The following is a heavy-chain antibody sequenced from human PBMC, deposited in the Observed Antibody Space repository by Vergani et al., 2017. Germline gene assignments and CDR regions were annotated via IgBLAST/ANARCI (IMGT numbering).Heavy chain of an antibody. V-gene: IGHV4-59*01. D-gene: IGHD1-26*01. CDR2: IYYSGST. CDR1: GGSISSYY. Sequence: QVQLQESGPGLVKPSETLSLTCTVSGGSISSYYWSWIRQPPGKGLEWIGYIYYSGSTNYNPSLKSRVTISVDTSKNQFSLKLCSVTAADTAVYYCARARYSGFRYYFDYWGQGTLVTVSS. CDR3: ARARYSGFRYYFDY. J-gene: IGHJ4*02.